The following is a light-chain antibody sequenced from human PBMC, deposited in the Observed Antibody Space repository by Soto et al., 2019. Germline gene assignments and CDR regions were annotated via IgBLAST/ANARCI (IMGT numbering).Light chain of an antibody. CDR1: QSISYW. J-gene: IGKJ2*01. Sequence: DVQMPQSTSSLSASGGGRVTITCRASQSISYWLAWYQQKPGKAPKFLIYRASTLEDGVPSRFSGSGSGTEFTLTINSLQPHDFATYYCQQYDNNPYTLGQGTNVDVK. CDR3: QQYDNNPYT. V-gene: IGKV1-5*03. CDR2: RAS.